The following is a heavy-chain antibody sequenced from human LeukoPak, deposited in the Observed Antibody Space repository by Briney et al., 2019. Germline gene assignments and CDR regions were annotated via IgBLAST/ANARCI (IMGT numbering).Heavy chain of an antibody. Sequence: PSETLCLTCSVSGASISSGSNYWGWIRQPPGKTLEWIGSIYSSGSTYYNPSLKSRVTISVDTSKNQFSLKLSSVTAADTAVYYCARGVVLLWFGDLSKLKNWFDPWGQGTLVTVSS. CDR3: ARGVVLLWFGDLSKLKNWFDP. D-gene: IGHD3-10*01. CDR2: IYSSGST. V-gene: IGHV4-39*07. CDR1: GASISSGSNY. J-gene: IGHJ5*02.